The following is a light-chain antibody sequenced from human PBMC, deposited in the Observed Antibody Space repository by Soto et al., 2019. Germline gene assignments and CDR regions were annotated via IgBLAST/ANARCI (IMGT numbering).Light chain of an antibody. CDR1: QSVNGTY. J-gene: IGKJ2*01. Sequence: EIVLTQSPGTLSLSPGERATLSCRASQSVNGTYLTWYQQKPGQAPRLLIYGPSTRATGTPDRFSGSGSGTVFTLTISRLEPEDFAVYYCQQYGSSFRYTFGQGTKLEIK. CDR3: QQYGSSFRYT. V-gene: IGKV3-20*01. CDR2: GPS.